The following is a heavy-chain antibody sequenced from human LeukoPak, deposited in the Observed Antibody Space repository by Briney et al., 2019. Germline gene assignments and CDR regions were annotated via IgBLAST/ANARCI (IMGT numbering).Heavy chain of an antibody. Sequence: KPGESLKISRKGSGYNFITYWIGWVRQMPGKGLEWMGIIYPGDSDTRYSPSFQGQVTISADKSISTAYLQWSSLKASDTAMYYCARQQQFCSGGNCYSLNAFDLWGQGTVVTVSS. J-gene: IGHJ3*01. V-gene: IGHV5-51*01. CDR3: ARQQQFCSGGNCYSLNAFDL. CDR2: IYPGDSDT. D-gene: IGHD2-15*01. CDR1: GYNFITYW.